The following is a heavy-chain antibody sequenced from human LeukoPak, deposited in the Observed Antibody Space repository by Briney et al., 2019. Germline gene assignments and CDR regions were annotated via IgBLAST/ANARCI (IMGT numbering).Heavy chain of an antibody. Sequence: PSETLSLTCAVYGGSFSDYYWTWIRQTPGKGLEWIGEMSPSGSSNYNPSLKSRVTISVDTSKNQFSLKLRSVTAADTAVYYCARGRQDVNMILVVMAGVSYYLDVWSKGTRSPSP. V-gene: IGHV4-34*01. CDR1: GGSFSDYY. CDR3: ARGRQDVNMILVVMAGVSYYLDV. J-gene: IGHJ6*03. CDR2: MSPSGSS. D-gene: IGHD3-22*01.